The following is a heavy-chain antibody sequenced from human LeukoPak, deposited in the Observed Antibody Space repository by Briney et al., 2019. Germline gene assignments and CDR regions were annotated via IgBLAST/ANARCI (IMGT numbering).Heavy chain of an antibody. Sequence: SETLSLTCTVSGYSISSGYYWGWIRQPPGKGLEWIGSIYTSGSTNYNPSLKSRVTMSVDTSKNQFSLKLSSVTAADTAVYYCARDRGKGGSYFFDYWGQGTLVTVSS. V-gene: IGHV4-38-2*02. J-gene: IGHJ4*02. CDR3: ARDRGKGGSYFFDY. CDR1: GYSISSGYY. CDR2: IYTSGST. D-gene: IGHD1-26*01.